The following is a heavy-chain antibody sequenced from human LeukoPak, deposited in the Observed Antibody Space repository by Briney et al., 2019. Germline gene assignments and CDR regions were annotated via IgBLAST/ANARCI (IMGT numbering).Heavy chain of an antibody. D-gene: IGHD6-13*01. V-gene: IGHV4-61*01. CDR2: IYYSGST. Sequence: SEPLSLTCTVSGGSLSSGSYYWGWSRQPPGKGLEWVEYIYYSGSTNYNPSLKSRVTISVNTSKNQFSLKLSSVTAADTAVYYCARVVACAAVTYYFDYWGHGTLVTVSS. J-gene: IGHJ4*01. CDR1: GGSLSSGSYY. CDR3: ARVVACAAVTYYFDY.